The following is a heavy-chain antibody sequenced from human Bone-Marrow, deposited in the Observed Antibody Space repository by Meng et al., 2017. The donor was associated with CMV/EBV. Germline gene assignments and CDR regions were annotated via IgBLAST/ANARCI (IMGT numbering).Heavy chain of an antibody. Sequence: GESLKISCAASGFPFSRYRMNWVRQAPGKGLEWVSSISSSSIYIDYADSMKGRFTISRDNAKNSLYLQMNSLRAEDTAVYYCARDHESSYGLGYYYYYGMDVWGQGTTVTFSS. D-gene: IGHD5-18*01. CDR2: ISSSSIYI. CDR1: GFPFSRYR. J-gene: IGHJ6*02. V-gene: IGHV3-21*01. CDR3: ARDHESSYGLGYYYYYGMDV.